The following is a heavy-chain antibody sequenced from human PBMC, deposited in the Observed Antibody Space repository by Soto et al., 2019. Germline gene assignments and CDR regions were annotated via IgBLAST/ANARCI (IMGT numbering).Heavy chain of an antibody. D-gene: IGHD6-19*01. Sequence: EVQLVESGGGLVQPGGSLKLSCAASGFTFNNYGMSWVRQAPGKGLEWVSYISASRSTIYYADSVKGRFTISRDIAKNSLYLRMNSLRIDDTAVYYCARAASGWDYWGQGTLVTVSS. CDR3: ARAASGWDY. CDR1: GFTFNNYG. V-gene: IGHV3-48*01. J-gene: IGHJ4*02. CDR2: ISASRSTI.